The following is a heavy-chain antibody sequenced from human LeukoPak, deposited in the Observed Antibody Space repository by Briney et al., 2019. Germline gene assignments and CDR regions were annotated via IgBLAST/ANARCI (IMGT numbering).Heavy chain of an antibody. D-gene: IGHD6-19*01. Sequence: SETLSLTCTVSGDSISSYYWSWIRQPPGKGLEWIGYIYYSGSTNYNPSLKSRVTISVDTSKNQFSLKLSSVTAADTAVYYCARDGSGWIDYWGQGTLVTVSS. V-gene: IGHV4-59*01. CDR1: GDSISSYY. CDR3: ARDGSGWIDY. CDR2: IYYSGST. J-gene: IGHJ4*02.